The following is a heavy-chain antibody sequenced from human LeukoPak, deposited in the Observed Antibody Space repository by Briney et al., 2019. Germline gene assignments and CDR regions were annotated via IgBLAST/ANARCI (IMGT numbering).Heavy chain of an antibody. D-gene: IGHD6-19*01. J-gene: IGHJ4*02. V-gene: IGHV3-49*03. Sequence: PGRSLRLSCTASGFTCGDYAMSWFRQAPGKGLEWVGFIRSKAYGGTTEYAASVKGRFTISRDDSKSIAYLQMNSLKTEDTAVYYCTRDIRSSGWLVDYWGQGTLVTVSS. CDR1: GFTCGDYA. CDR2: IRSKAYGGTT. CDR3: TRDIRSSGWLVDY.